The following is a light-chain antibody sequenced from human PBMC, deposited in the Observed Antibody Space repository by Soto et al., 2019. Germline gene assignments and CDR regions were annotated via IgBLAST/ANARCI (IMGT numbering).Light chain of an antibody. V-gene: IGKV3-11*01. CDR3: QQYINWPPN. J-gene: IGKJ2*01. CDR2: NAF. CDR1: QGVDTH. Sequence: EIVLTQSPATLSLSPGERATLSCRASQGVDTHLAWYQQKPGQPPRLLIYNAFRSLTGIPARFSGSGSGTDSTLTIDILEPEDFAVYYWQQYINWPPNFGQVAKLEIK.